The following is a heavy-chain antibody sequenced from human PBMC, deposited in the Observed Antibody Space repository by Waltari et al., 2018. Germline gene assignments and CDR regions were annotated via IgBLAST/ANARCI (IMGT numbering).Heavy chain of an antibody. Sequence: QLQESGSRLVTPSQTLSLTCTVSGASISSGGYSWSWIRPPGGKDLEWIGYIYHTGRVQYNPSLKSRVTISVDTSKNQFSLKLSSVTAADTAVYYCARRSYRNRARSNWFDPWGQGTLVTVSS. CDR3: ARRSYRNRARSNWFDP. CDR1: GASISSGGYS. D-gene: IGHD3-10*01. J-gene: IGHJ5*02. V-gene: IGHV4-30-2*01. CDR2: IYHTGRV.